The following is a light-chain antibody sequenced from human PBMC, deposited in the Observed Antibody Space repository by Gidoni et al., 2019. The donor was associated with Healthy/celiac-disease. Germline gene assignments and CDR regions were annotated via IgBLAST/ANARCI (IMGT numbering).Light chain of an antibody. CDR1: SSDVGSYNY. Sequence: QSALTQPREVSGCHGQSGTISFTGTSSDVGSYNYVAWYQQHPGIAPKLMLYDVSKRPSVVPDRFSGSKSGNTASLTISGLQAEDEADSYCCSYAGSYTYVVFGGGTKLTVL. CDR2: DVS. CDR3: CSYAGSYTYVV. V-gene: IGLV2-11*01. J-gene: IGLJ2*01.